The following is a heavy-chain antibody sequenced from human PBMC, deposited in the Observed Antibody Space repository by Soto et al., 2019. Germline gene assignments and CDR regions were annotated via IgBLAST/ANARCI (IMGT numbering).Heavy chain of an antibody. CDR1: GFTLSSNY. V-gene: IGHV3-66*01. Sequence: GGSLRLSCAASGFTLSSNYMSWVRQAPGKGLEWVSVIYSGGSTYYADSVKGRFTISRDNSKNTLYLQMNSLRAEATAVYYCARIREYSGYAVNVAFDIWGQGTMVTVSS. CDR2: IYSGGST. D-gene: IGHD5-12*01. J-gene: IGHJ3*02. CDR3: ARIREYSGYAVNVAFDI.